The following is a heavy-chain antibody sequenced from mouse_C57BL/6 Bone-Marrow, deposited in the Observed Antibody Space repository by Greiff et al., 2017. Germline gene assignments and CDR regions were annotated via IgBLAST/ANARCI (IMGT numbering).Heavy chain of an antibody. D-gene: IGHD2-2*01. CDR3: ASEGPYGYVFFGY. Sequence: QVQLQQSGAELVRPGTSVKMSCKASGYTFTNYWIGWAKQRPGHGLEWIGDLYPGGGYTNYNEKFKGKATLTADKSSSTAYMQFSSLTSEDSAIYYCASEGPYGYVFFGYWGQGTTLTVAS. V-gene: IGHV1-63*01. CDR2: LYPGGGYT. J-gene: IGHJ2*01. CDR1: GYTFTNYW.